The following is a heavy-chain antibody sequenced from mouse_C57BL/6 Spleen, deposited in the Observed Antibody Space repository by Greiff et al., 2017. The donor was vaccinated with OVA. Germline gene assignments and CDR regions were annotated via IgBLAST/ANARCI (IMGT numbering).Heavy chain of an antibody. CDR1: GFTFSSYA. V-gene: IGHV5-9-1*02. Sequence: EVKVVESGEGLVKPGGSLKLSCAASGFTFSSYAMSWVRQTPEKRLEWVAYISSGGDYIYYADTVKGRFTISRDNARHTLYLQMSSLKSEDTAMYYCTREARAMDYWGQGTSVTVSS. J-gene: IGHJ4*01. CDR3: TREARAMDY. CDR2: ISSGGDYI.